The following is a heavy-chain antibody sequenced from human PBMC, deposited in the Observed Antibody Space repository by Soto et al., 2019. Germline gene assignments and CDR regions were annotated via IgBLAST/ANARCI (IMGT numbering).Heavy chain of an antibody. D-gene: IGHD3-22*01. CDR2: IWYDGINK. V-gene: IGHV3-33*01. Sequence: GGSLRLSCAASGFTFSSYGMHWVRQAPGKGLEWVAVIWYDGINKYYADSVKGRFTISRDNSKNTLYLQMNSLRAEDTAVYYCARAHDSSGYYYDYWGQGTLVTSPQ. J-gene: IGHJ4*02. CDR1: GFTFSSYG. CDR3: ARAHDSSGYYYDY.